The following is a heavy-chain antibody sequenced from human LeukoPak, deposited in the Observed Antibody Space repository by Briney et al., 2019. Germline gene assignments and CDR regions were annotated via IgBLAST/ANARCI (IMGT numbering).Heavy chain of an antibody. CDR1: GFTFSSYD. V-gene: IGHV3-23*01. CDR2: ISGSGGST. D-gene: IGHD1-26*01. Sequence: GGSLRLSCAASGFTFSSYDMSWVRQAPGKGLEWVSAISGSGGSTYYADSVKGRFTISRDNSRNTLYLQMISLTAEDTAVYFCAKDQSSGTYYDYWGQGTLVTVSS. J-gene: IGHJ4*02. CDR3: AKDQSSGTYYDY.